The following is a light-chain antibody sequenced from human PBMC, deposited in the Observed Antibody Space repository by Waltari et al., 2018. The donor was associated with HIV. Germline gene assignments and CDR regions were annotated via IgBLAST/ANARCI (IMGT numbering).Light chain of an antibody. V-gene: IGKV4-1*01. J-gene: IGKJ4*01. CDR2: WAS. CDR3: QQFYTSPLT. Sequence: DIVITQHSHSLSVSLREWATINGKSRQSVLYSSNNKNYLAWYQQKPGQPPKLLIYWASTRESGVPDRFSGSGSGTDFTLTISSLQAEDVAVYYCQQFYTSPLTFGGGTKVEIK. CDR1: QSVLYSSNNKNY.